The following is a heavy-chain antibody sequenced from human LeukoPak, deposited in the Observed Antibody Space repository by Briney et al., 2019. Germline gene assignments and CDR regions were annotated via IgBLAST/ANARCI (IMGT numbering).Heavy chain of an antibody. CDR1: GYHFTGYH. CDR3: ARGPLVRLPSSFDP. J-gene: IGHJ5*02. D-gene: IGHD3-16*02. CDR2: MNPNTGNT. V-gene: IGHV1-8*02. Sequence: GASVKVSCKVSGYHFTGYHVHWVRQAPGQGLEWMGWMNPNTGNTGSAQRFQGRVTMTRDTSISTAYMELSSLRSEDTAVYYCARGPLVRLPSSFDPWGQGTLVTVSS.